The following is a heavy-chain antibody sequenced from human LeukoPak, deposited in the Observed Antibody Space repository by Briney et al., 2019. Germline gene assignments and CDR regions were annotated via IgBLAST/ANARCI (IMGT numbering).Heavy chain of an antibody. CDR2: VKGDGRTT. V-gene: IGHV3-74*01. Sequence: GGSLRLSCAASGLTFSDFWMHWVRQPPGKGLVWVALVKGDGRTTIYADSVKGRFTISRDNAKNTLYLQMNSLRADDSGVYFYPTGHSYGYDYWGQGVLVTVSS. CDR1: GLTFSDFW. D-gene: IGHD5-18*01. CDR3: PTGHSYGYDY. J-gene: IGHJ4*02.